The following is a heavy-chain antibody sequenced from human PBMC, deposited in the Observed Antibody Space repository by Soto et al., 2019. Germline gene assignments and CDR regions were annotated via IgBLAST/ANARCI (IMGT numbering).Heavy chain of an antibody. CDR3: ARESNAHLDY. CDR1: GFTFSAYW. CDR2: ISHEGNEK. V-gene: IGHV3-7*01. J-gene: IGHJ4*02. D-gene: IGHD7-27*01. Sequence: GGSLRLSCAASGFTFSAYWMSWVRQAPGKGPEWVATISHEGNEKFYVDSVKGRFTISRDNAKNSLYLQMTSLRTEDTAVFYCARESNAHLDYWGQGILVTASS.